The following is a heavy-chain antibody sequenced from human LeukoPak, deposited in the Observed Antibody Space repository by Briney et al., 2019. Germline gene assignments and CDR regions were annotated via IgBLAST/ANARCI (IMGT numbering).Heavy chain of an antibody. J-gene: IGHJ2*01. D-gene: IGHD3-9*01. V-gene: IGHV3-30*03. Sequence: QPGRSLRLSCAASGFTFSSYGMHWVRQAPGKGLEWVAVIMYDGTNKYYADSVRGRFTISRDNSKNTLYLQMNSLRAEDTAVYYCARDRLAPYWYFDLWGRGTLVTVAS. CDR1: GFTFSSYG. CDR2: IMYDGTNK. CDR3: ARDRLAPYWYFDL.